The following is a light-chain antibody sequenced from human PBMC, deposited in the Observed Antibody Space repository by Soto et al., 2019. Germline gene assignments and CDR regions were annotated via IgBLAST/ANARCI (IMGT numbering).Light chain of an antibody. CDR2: DAS. V-gene: IGKV3-11*01. Sequence: EIVLTQSPATLSLSPGERATLFCRASQTVSSYLVWYQQKPGQAPRLLIYDASNRATGVPARFSGSGSGTDFTLTISSLEPEDFAVYHCLQRSDWPITFGQGTRLEIK. CDR1: QTVSSY. CDR3: LQRSDWPIT. J-gene: IGKJ5*01.